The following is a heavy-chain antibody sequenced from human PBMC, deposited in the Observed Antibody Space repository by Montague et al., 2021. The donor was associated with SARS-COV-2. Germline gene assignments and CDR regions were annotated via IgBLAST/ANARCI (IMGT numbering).Heavy chain of an antibody. J-gene: IGHJ5*02. D-gene: IGHD3-10*01. CDR2: LSQSATT. Sequence: TLSLTCAVSGASFSPCCYTWSWIRRPPGKGLVCIGSLSQSATTRHNPHLKSRVTMSVDKSKYQFSLQLTFVIAADTAIYFCARSRIRGGLNGFDAWGQGTLVIVSS. CDR1: GASFSPCCYT. V-gene: IGHV4-30-2*01. CDR3: ARSRIRGGLNGFDA.